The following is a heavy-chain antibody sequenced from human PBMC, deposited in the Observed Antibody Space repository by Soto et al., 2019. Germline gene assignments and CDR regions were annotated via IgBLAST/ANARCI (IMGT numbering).Heavy chain of an antibody. Sequence: PSETLSLTCTVSSDSVSSSSYTWGWIRQPPGKGPEWIGSIYSSGSTYYNPSLNSRVTVSVDTSKNQFSLKLSSVTAADTAVYYCMLGGGWKDFDYWGQGTLVTVSS. CDR1: SDSVSSSSYT. D-gene: IGHD2-21*01. CDR3: MLGGGWKDFDY. V-gene: IGHV4-39*01. J-gene: IGHJ4*02. CDR2: IYSSGST.